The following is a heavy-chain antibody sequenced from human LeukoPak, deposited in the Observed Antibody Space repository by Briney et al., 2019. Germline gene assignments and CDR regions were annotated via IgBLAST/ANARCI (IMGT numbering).Heavy chain of an antibody. CDR1: GFTFSSYA. D-gene: IGHD2-2*01. CDR2: ISYDGSKK. Sequence: GGSLRLSCAASGFTFSSYAMHWVRQAPGKGLEWVAVISYDGSKKYYADSVKGRFTISRDNSKNTLYLQMNSLRAEDTAVYYCARDRIVVVPAAQYYYYYYGMDVWGQGTTVTVSS. V-gene: IGHV3-30*04. J-gene: IGHJ6*02. CDR3: ARDRIVVVPAAQYYYYYYGMDV.